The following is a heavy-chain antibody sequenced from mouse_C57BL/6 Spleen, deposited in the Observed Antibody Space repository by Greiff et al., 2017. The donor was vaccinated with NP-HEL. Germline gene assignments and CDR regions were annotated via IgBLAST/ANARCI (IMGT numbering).Heavy chain of an antibody. CDR2: INPGSGGT. Sequence: VKLMESGAELVRPGTSVKVSCKASGYAFTNYLIEWVKQRPGQGLEWIGVINPGSGGTNYNEKFKGKATLTADKSSSTAYMQLSSLTSEDSAVYFCARGGSSYYYAMDYWGQGTSVTVSS. V-gene: IGHV1-54*01. J-gene: IGHJ4*01. CDR3: ARGGSSYYYAMDY. D-gene: IGHD1-1*01. CDR1: GYAFTNYL.